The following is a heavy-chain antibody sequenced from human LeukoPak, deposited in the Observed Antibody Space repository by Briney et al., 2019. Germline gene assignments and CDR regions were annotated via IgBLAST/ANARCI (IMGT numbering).Heavy chain of an antibody. J-gene: IGHJ4*02. V-gene: IGHV3-33*08. CDR1: GFTFSNYW. D-gene: IGHD5-24*01. CDR3: ARDRGGDGINYYFDY. Sequence: GGSLRLSCAASGFTFSNYWMHWVRQAPGKGLEWVAVIWYDGSNKYYADSVKGRFTISRDNSKNTPYLQVNSLRAEDTAVYYCARDRGGDGINYYFDYWGQGTLVTVSS. CDR2: IWYDGSNK.